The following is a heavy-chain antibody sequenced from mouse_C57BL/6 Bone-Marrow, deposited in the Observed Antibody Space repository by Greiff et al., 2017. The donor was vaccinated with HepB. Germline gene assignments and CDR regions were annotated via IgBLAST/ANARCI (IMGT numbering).Heavy chain of an antibody. CDR3: THYDYDY. J-gene: IGHJ2*01. Sequence: LVESGAELVRPGASVKLSCTASGFNIKDDYMHWVKQRPEQGLEWIGWIDPENGDTEYASKFQGKATITADTSSNTAYLQLSSLTSEDTAVYYCTHYDYDYWGQGTTLTVSS. D-gene: IGHD2-4*01. V-gene: IGHV14-4*01. CDR1: GFNIKDDY. CDR2: IDPENGDT.